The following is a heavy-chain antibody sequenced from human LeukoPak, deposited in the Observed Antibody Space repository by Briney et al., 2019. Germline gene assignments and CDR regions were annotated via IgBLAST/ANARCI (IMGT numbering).Heavy chain of an antibody. CDR2: VYHSGST. J-gene: IGHJ3*02. Sequence: SETLSLTCTVSGYSISSGYYWGWIRQPPGKGLEWIRSVYHSGSTYYNPSLKSRVTISVDTSKTQFSLKLSSVTAADTAVYYCARDEAIYAFDIWGQGTMVTVSS. D-gene: IGHD2-21*01. V-gene: IGHV4-38-2*02. CDR1: GYSISSGYY. CDR3: ARDEAIYAFDI.